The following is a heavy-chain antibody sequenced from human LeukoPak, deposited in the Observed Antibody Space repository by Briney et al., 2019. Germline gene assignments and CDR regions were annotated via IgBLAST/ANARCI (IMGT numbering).Heavy chain of an antibody. V-gene: IGHV3-74*03. CDR2: ITSDGTST. Sequence: PGGSLRLSCAASGLSFSSYWMHWVRQPPGQGLVWVARITSDGTSTSYAESVKGRFTISRDNAKNTLYLQMNSLRAEDTAVYYCARGWYHAIDYWGQGTLVTVSS. D-gene: IGHD2-2*01. J-gene: IGHJ4*02. CDR1: GLSFSSYW. CDR3: ARGWYHAIDY.